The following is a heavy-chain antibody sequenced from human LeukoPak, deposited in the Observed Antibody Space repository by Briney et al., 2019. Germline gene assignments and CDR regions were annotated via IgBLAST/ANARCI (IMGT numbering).Heavy chain of an antibody. V-gene: IGHV1-2*06. J-gene: IGHJ4*02. CDR1: GYTFTGYC. CDR2: INPNSGDT. D-gene: IGHD3-3*01. Sequence: GASVKVSCKASGYTFTGYCMHWVRQAPGQGLEWMGRINPNSGDTNYAQKFQGRVTMTRYTSISTAYMELSRLRSDDTAVYYCARDSSGFLEWSDYWGQGTLVTVSS. CDR3: ARDSSGFLEWSDY.